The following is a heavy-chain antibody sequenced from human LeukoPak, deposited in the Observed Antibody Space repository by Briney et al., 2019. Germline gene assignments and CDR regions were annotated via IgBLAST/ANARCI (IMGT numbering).Heavy chain of an antibody. Sequence: GASVKVSCKASGYTFTGYYMHWVRQAPGQGLEWMGWISGNNGYTKYAQKLQGRVTMTTDTSTSTAYMELRSLRSDDTAVYYCARDRMGSDQLLYVRWGQGTLVTVSS. D-gene: IGHD2-2*02. V-gene: IGHV1-18*04. CDR2: ISGNNGYT. CDR1: GYTFTGYY. J-gene: IGHJ4*02. CDR3: ARDRMGSDQLLYVR.